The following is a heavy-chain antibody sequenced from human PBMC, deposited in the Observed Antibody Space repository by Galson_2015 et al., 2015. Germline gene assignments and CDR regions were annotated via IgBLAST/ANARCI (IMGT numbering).Heavy chain of an antibody. CDR2: ISWNSGSI. D-gene: IGHD2-15*01. CDR1: GFTFDDYA. V-gene: IGHV3-9*01. J-gene: IGHJ6*02. Sequence: SLRLSCAASGFTFDDYAMHWVRHAPGKGLEWVSGISWNSGSIGYADSVKGRFTISRDNAKNSLYLQMNSLRAEDTAVYYCARDTVVAATRYYYYGMDVWGQGTTVTVSS. CDR3: ARDTVVAATRYYYYGMDV.